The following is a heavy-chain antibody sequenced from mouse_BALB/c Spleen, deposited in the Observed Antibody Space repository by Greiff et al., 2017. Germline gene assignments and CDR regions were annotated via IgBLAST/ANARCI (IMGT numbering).Heavy chain of an antibody. D-gene: IGHD2-3*01. CDR1: GFTFSSYG. CDR3: ARDYDGYYRYYAMDY. V-gene: IGHV5-6-3*01. CDR2: INSNGGST. Sequence: EVNVVESGGGLVKPGGSLKLSCAASGFTFSSYGMSWVRQTPDKRLELVATINSNGGSTYYPDSVKGRFTISRDNAKNTLYLQMSSLKSEDTAMYYCARDYDGYYRYYAMDYWGQGTSVTVSS. J-gene: IGHJ4*01.